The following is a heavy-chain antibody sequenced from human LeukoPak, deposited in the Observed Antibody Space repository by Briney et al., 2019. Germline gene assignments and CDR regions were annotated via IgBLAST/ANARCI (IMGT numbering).Heavy chain of an antibody. CDR1: GFTFSSYW. Sequence: GGSLRLSCAASGFTFSSYWMSWVRQAPGKGLEWVAFIGNDGSKKYYADSVKGRFTISRDNSKNTLYLQMNSLRAEDTAVYYCAKIYGDYYYYYMDVWGKGSTVTISS. CDR2: IGNDGSKK. CDR3: AKIYGDYYYYYMDV. D-gene: IGHD4-17*01. J-gene: IGHJ6*03. V-gene: IGHV3-30*02.